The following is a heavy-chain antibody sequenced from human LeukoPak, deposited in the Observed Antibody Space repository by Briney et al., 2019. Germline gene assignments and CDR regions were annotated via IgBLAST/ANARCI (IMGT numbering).Heavy chain of an antibody. CDR3: ARGEGGTTSNWFDP. CDR2: MNPNSGNT. Sequence: ASVKVSCKASGYTFTSYDINWVRQATGQGLEWMGRMNPNSGNTGYAQKFQGRVTITRNTSISTAYMELSSLRSEDTAVYYCARGEGGTTSNWFDPWGQGTLVTVSS. V-gene: IGHV1-8*03. D-gene: IGHD1-7*01. CDR1: GYTFTSYD. J-gene: IGHJ5*02.